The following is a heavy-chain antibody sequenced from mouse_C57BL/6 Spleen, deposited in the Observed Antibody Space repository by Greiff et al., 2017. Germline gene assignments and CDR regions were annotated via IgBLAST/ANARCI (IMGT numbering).Heavy chain of an antibody. D-gene: IGHD4-1*01. CDR2: INPGSGGT. V-gene: IGHV1-54*01. J-gene: IGHJ4*01. CDR3: ARVPANWEEEYAMDY. CDR1: GYAFTNYL. Sequence: QVQLQQSGAELLRPGTSVKVSCKASGYAFTNYLIEWVKQRPGQGLEWIGVINPGSGGTNYNEKFKGKATLTADKSSSTAYMQLSSLTSEDSAVYFCARVPANWEEEYAMDYWGQGTSVTVSS.